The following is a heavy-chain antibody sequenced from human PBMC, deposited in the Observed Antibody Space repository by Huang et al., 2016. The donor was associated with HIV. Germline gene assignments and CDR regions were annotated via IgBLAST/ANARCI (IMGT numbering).Heavy chain of an antibody. V-gene: IGHV3-21*02. D-gene: IGHD5-12*01. CDR1: GFTFSRYT. J-gene: IGHJ3*02. CDR3: ARSQGGSWLYAFDI. CDR2: SPSDTMYT. Sequence: QLVESGGGLVKPGGSLRLSCAASGFTFSRYTMNWVRQPPGKGLEGASSSPSDTMYTYYADSVKGRFTISRDNAENSLFLQMDSLRAEDTAVYYCARSQGGSWLYAFDIWGQGTVVTVSS.